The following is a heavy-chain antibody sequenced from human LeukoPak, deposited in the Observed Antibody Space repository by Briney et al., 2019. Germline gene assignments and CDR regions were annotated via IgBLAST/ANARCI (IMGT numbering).Heavy chain of an antibody. D-gene: IGHD2-2*02. CDR1: GGTFSSYA. J-gene: IGHJ4*02. V-gene: IGHV1-69*04. Sequence: SVKVSCKASGGTFSSYAISWVRQAPGQGLEWMGRIIPILGIANYAQKFQGRVTITADKSTSTAYMELSSLRSEDTAAYYCALYCSSTSCYTAFDYWGQGTLVTVSS. CDR2: IIPILGIA. CDR3: ALYCSSTSCYTAFDY.